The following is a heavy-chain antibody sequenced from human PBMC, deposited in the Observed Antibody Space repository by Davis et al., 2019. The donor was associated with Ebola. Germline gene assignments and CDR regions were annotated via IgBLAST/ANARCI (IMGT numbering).Heavy chain of an antibody. Sequence: ASVKVSCKTSGYTFTSYGITWVRQAPGQGLEWMGWSSTSNGNTNYAQKLQGRVTMTTDTSTSTAYMELRSLRSDDTAMYYCVRDFWSDDPAYWGQGTLVTVSS. CDR2: SSTSNGNT. D-gene: IGHD3-3*01. V-gene: IGHV1-18*01. CDR1: GYTFTSYG. CDR3: VRDFWSDDPAY. J-gene: IGHJ4*02.